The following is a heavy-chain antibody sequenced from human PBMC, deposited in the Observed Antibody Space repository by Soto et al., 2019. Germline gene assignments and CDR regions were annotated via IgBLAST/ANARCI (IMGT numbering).Heavy chain of an antibody. Sequence: ASVKVSCKASGYTFTGYYMHWVRQAPGQGLEWMGWINPNSGGTNYAQKFQGRVTMTRDTSISTAYMELSRLRSDDTAVYYCAGDLVGDYSVAGYYYYGMDVWGQGTTVTSP. D-gene: IGHD6-19*01. CDR3: AGDLVGDYSVAGYYYYGMDV. J-gene: IGHJ6*02. CDR1: GYTFTGYY. CDR2: INPNSGGT. V-gene: IGHV1-2*02.